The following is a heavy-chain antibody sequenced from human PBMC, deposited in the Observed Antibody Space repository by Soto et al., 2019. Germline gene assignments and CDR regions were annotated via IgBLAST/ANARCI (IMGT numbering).Heavy chain of an antibody. CDR1: GGTFTSET. D-gene: IGHD3-10*01. Sequence: QVQLVQSGPEVKKSGSSVKVSCKLSGGTFTSETISWVRQAPGQGLEWMGRIIPILGTGNYAQKFQGRITITEDKSTNTGYMELSSLTSEDTAVYFRAREEGSYNMGTFPFYYMDVWGNGTTVTVSS. CDR3: AREEGSYNMGTFPFYYMDV. CDR2: IIPILGTG. J-gene: IGHJ6*03. V-gene: IGHV1-69*08.